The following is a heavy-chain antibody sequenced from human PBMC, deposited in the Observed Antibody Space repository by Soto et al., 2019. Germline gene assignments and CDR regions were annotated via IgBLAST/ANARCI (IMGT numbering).Heavy chain of an antibody. CDR1: GDSISSSNHY. Sequence: QLQLQESGPGLVKPSETLSLTCTVSGDSISSSNHYWAWVRQPPGKGLEWIVSTYLRGNNFYSPSLRGRVTISVDTSMNQFSLKVNSVTAADTAVYFCARHGAWAPLDWGQGILVTVSS. D-gene: IGHD3-16*01. J-gene: IGHJ4*02. CDR3: ARHGAWAPLD. CDR2: TYLRGNN. V-gene: IGHV4-39*01.